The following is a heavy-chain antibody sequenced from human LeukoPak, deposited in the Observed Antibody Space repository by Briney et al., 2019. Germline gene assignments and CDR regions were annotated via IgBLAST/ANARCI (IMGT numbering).Heavy chain of an antibody. CDR3: ARDFSDPYLIDGGSYIAFDI. D-gene: IGHD2-15*01. CDR1: GYTFTSYA. J-gene: IGHJ3*02. V-gene: IGHV1-3*01. Sequence: EASVKVSCKASGYTFTSYAMHWVRQAPGQRLEWMGWINAGNGNTKYSQKFQGRVTITRDTSASTAYMELSSLRSEDTAVYYCARDFSDPYLIDGGSYIAFDIWGQGTMVTVSS. CDR2: INAGNGNT.